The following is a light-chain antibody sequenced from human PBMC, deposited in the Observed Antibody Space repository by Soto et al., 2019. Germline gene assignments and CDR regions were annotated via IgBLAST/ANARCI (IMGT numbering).Light chain of an antibody. V-gene: IGKV3-15*01. CDR3: LQYHNLWA. J-gene: IGKJ1*01. CDR2: RAS. Sequence: IVMTQSPATLSVSPGERATLSCRASQNIYNNIAWYQHRPGQAPRLRIYRASTRATGVPARFSGSGFETEYTLTISSLQSEDFAIYSCLQYHNLWAFGQGTKVDIK. CDR1: QNIYNN.